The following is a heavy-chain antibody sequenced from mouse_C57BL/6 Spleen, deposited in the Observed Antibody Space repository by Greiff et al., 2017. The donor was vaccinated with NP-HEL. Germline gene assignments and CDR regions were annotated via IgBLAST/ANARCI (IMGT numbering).Heavy chain of an antibody. Sequence: QVQLQQPGAELVKPGASVKMSCKASGYTFTSYWITWVKQRPGQGLEWIGDIYPGSGSTNYNEKFKSKATLTVDTSSSTAYMQLSSLTSEDSAIYDCARWDPTVVQGEYFDYWGQGTTLTVSS. CDR3: ARWDPTVVQGEYFDY. V-gene: IGHV1-55*01. CDR1: GYTFTSYW. CDR2: IYPGSGST. D-gene: IGHD1-1*01. J-gene: IGHJ2*01.